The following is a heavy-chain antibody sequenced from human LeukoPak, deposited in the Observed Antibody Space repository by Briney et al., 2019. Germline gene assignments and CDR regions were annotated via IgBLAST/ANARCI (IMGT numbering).Heavy chain of an antibody. J-gene: IGHJ6*03. V-gene: IGHV3-30*03. CDR1: GFTFSSYG. CDR2: ISYDGSNK. D-gene: IGHD1-26*01. Sequence: GGSLRLSCAASGFTFSSYGMHWVRQAPGKGLEWVAVISYDGSNKYYVDSVKGRFTISRDNAKNSLYLQMNSLRAEDTAVYYCARTSGSGSYWGAYYYYYMDVWGKGTTVTVSS. CDR3: ARTSGSGSYWGAYYYYYMDV.